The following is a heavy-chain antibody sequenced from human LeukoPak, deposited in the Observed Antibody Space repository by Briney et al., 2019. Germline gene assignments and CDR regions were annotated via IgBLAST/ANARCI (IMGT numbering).Heavy chain of an antibody. CDR3: ALGTKYSGYGGRAFDY. CDR1: GFTFSSYA. CDR2: ISGSGGST. Sequence: GGSLRLSCAASGFTFSSYAMSWVRQAPGKGLEGVSGISGSGGSTYYADSVKGRFTISRDNSKNTLYLQMNSLRAEDTAVYYCALGTKYSGYGGRAFDYWGQGTLVTVSS. D-gene: IGHD5-12*01. J-gene: IGHJ4*02. V-gene: IGHV3-23*01.